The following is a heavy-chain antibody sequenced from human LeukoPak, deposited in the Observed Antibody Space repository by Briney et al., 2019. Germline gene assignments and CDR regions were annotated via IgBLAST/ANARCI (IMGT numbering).Heavy chain of an antibody. CDR2: IYYSGST. D-gene: IGHD4-17*01. CDR3: ARYTTVTDWYFDL. J-gene: IGHJ2*01. Sequence: SETLSLTCTVSGGSISSVDYYWGWIRQPPGKGLEWIGYIYYSGSTNYNPSLKSRVTISVDTSKNQFSLKLSSVTAADTAVYYCARYTTVTDWYFDLWGRGTLVTVSS. CDR1: GGSISSVDYY. V-gene: IGHV4-61*08.